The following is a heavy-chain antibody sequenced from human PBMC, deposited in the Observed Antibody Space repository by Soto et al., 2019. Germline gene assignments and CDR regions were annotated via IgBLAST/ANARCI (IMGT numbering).Heavy chain of an antibody. CDR3: MKDEGYYYDSSGSHAGAFDI. CDR1: GFTFSSYA. D-gene: IGHD3-22*01. J-gene: IGHJ3*02. Sequence: GGSLRLSCSASGFTFSSYAMHWVRQAPGKGLEYVSAISSNGGSTYYADSVKGRFTISRNNSKNTLYLQMSSLRAEDTAVYYCMKDEGYYYDSSGSHAGAFDIWGQGTMVTVSS. V-gene: IGHV3-64D*09. CDR2: ISSNGGST.